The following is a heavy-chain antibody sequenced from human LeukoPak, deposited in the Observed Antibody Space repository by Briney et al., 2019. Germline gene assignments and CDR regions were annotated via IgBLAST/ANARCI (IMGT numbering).Heavy chain of an antibody. CDR3: AKNMGPEYYYGMDV. CDR1: GFTFSSYA. Sequence: PGGSLRLSCAASGFTFSSYAMSWIRQAPGKGLEWVSAIGTNPANTYYVDYVKGRFTVSRDNSKSTLYLQMNSLRAEDTAIYYCAKNMGPEYYYGMDVWGQGTTVTVSS. CDR2: IGTNPANT. D-gene: IGHD2/OR15-2a*01. J-gene: IGHJ6*02. V-gene: IGHV3-23*05.